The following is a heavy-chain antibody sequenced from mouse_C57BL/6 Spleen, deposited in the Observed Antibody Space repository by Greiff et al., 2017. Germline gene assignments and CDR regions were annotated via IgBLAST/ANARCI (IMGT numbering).Heavy chain of an antibody. CDR3: TSSSYEAMDY. Sequence: QVQLQQSGAELVRPGASVTLSCKASGYTFTDYEMHWVKQTPVHGLEWIGAIDPETGGTAYNQKFKGKAILTADKSSSTAYMELRSLTSEDSAVYYCTSSSYEAMDYWGQGTSVTVSS. CDR2: IDPETGGT. J-gene: IGHJ4*01. CDR1: GYTFTDYE. D-gene: IGHD1-1*01. V-gene: IGHV1-15*01.